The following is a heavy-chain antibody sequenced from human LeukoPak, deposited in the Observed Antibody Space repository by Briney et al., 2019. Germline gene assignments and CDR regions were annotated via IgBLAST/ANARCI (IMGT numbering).Heavy chain of an antibody. CDR2: IYYTGST. D-gene: IGHD1-26*01. J-gene: IGHJ5*02. V-gene: IGHV4-59*01. Sequence: SETLSPTCTVSGGSISTYYWSWIRQPPGKGLEWIGYIYYTGSTSYNPSLKSRVTMSLDASKNQFSLELNSVTPADTAVYYCARGGNYWPQWWFDPWGRGTLVSVSS. CDR1: GGSISTYY. CDR3: ARGGNYWPQWWFDP.